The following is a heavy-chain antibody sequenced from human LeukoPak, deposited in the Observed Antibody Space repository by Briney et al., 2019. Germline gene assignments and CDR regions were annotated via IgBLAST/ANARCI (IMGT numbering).Heavy chain of an antibody. D-gene: IGHD3-16*01. V-gene: IGHV4-59*01. Sequence: PSETLFLTCTVSGDSISGSYWTWVRQPPGQGLEWIGQIHYSGRADYNPSLKRRITISVDTSKNQMSLTLTSVTAADTAIYYCVKFGVDYDMGVWGQGTTVTVSS. CDR3: VKFGVDYDMGV. CDR2: IHYSGRA. J-gene: IGHJ6*02. CDR1: GDSISGSY.